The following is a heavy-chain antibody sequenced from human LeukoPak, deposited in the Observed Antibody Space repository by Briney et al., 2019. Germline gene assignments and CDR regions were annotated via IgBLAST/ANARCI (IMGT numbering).Heavy chain of an antibody. D-gene: IGHD3-22*01. J-gene: IGHJ4*02. Sequence: GGSLRLSCAASGFTFSSYTMSWVRQAPGKGLEWVSTIYTGGNTYYAASVKGRFTISRDFSKNTVFLHMNSLRAEDTAMYYCARGDDSGYYDYFDYWGQGALVTVSS. CDR3: ARGDDSGYYDYFDY. CDR2: IYTGGNT. CDR1: GFTFSSYT. V-gene: IGHV3-23*05.